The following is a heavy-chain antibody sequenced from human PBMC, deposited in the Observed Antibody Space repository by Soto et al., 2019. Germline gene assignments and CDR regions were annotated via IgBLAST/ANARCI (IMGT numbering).Heavy chain of an antibody. CDR3: ARVSIAARVYYGSGANYYFDY. CDR2: IYYSGST. D-gene: IGHD3-10*01. J-gene: IGHJ4*02. Sequence: SETLSLTCTVSGGSISSSSYYWGWIRQPPGKGLEWIGSIYYSGSTYYNPSLKSRVTISVDTSKNQFSLKLSSVTAADTAVYYCARVSIAARVYYGSGANYYFDYWGQGTLVTVS. CDR1: GGSISSSSYY. V-gene: IGHV4-39*01.